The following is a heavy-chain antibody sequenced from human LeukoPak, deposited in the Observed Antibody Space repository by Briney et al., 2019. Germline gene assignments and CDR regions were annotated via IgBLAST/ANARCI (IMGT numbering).Heavy chain of an antibody. CDR1: GFTVSSNY. D-gene: IGHD3-22*01. CDR2: IYSGGST. V-gene: IGHV3-53*01. Sequence: SGGSLRLSCAASGFTVSSNYMSWVRQAPGKGLEWVSVIYSGGSTYYADSVKGRFTISRDNSKNTLYLQMNSLRAEDTAVYYCAKDLIRWLPMGVFDYWGQGTLVTVSS. J-gene: IGHJ4*02. CDR3: AKDLIRWLPMGVFDY.